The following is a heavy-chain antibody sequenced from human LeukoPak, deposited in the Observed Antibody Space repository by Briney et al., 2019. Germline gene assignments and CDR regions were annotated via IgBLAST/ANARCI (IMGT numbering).Heavy chain of an antibody. Sequence: KPSETLSLTCTVSGGSISSYYWSWIRQPPGKGLEWIGYIYYSGSTNYNPSLKSRVTISVDTSKNQFSLKLSSVTAADAAVYYCAKVLFLGYCSSTSCCDDAFYIWGQGTMVTVSS. CDR3: AKVLFLGYCSSTSCCDDAFYI. D-gene: IGHD2-2*01. J-gene: IGHJ3*02. V-gene: IGHV4-59*01. CDR2: IYYSGST. CDR1: GGSISSYY.